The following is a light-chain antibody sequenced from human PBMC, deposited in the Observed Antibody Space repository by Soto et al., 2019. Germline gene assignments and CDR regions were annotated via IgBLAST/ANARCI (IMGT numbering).Light chain of an antibody. V-gene: IGKV3-15*01. CDR3: QQYNNWPRT. CDR2: GAS. Sequence: EIVMTQSPATLSVSPGERATLSCRASQSISSNLAWYQQKPGQAPRLLIYGASTRATGIPASFSGSGSGTEFTLTISSLQSEDFAVYYRQQYNNWPRTFGQGTKVNIK. CDR1: QSISSN. J-gene: IGKJ1*01.